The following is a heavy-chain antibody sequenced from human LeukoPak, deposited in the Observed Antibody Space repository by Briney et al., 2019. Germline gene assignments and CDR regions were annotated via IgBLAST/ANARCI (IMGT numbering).Heavy chain of an antibody. J-gene: IGHJ4*02. D-gene: IGHD3-10*01. CDR3: ARDRGFGELPFNY. Sequence: PGGSLRLSCAASGFTFSSYSMNWVRQAPGKGLEWVSSISSSSYIYYADSVKGRFTISRDNAKNSLYLQMNSLRAEDTAVYYCARDRGFGELPFNYWGQGTLVTVSS. V-gene: IGHV3-21*01. CDR2: ISSSSYI. CDR1: GFTFSSYS.